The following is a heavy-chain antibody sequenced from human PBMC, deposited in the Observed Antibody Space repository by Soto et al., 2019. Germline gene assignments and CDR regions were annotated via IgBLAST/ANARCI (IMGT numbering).Heavy chain of an antibody. V-gene: IGHV4-39*01. CDR1: GGSISSSSYY. D-gene: IGHD2-2*01. Sequence: QLQLQESGSGLVKPSETLSLTCTVSGGSISSSSYYWGWIRQPPGKGLEWIGSIYYSGSTYYNPSLKSRVTIPVDTSKNQFSLQLSSVTAADAAVYYGAGHIVVVPAARFGFDYWGQGTLVTVSS. CDR3: AGHIVVVPAARFGFDY. J-gene: IGHJ4*02. CDR2: IYYSGST.